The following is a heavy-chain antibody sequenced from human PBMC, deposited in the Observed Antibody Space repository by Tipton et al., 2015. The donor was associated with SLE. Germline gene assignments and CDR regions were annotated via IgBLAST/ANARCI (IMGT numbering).Heavy chain of an antibody. CDR2: ILYSGSA. V-gene: IGHV4-31*02. J-gene: IGHJ2*01. Sequence: LRLSCTVSGGSISSGGYCWNWIRQHPGKGLEWIGYILYSGSAYYNPSLKSRVSTSVDTSKNQFSLKLTSVTAADTAFYYCARGDSADLWGRGTLVTVSS. CDR1: GGSISSGGYC. D-gene: IGHD3-16*01. CDR3: ARGDSADL.